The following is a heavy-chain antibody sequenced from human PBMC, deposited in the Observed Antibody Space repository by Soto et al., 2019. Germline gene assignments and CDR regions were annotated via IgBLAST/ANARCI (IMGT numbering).Heavy chain of an antibody. CDR3: VKDESINWYSGHFRH. D-gene: IGHD6-13*01. J-gene: IGHJ1*01. Sequence: PGCSLRLSCAASGFTVDDYAMDWVRQVPGKGLEWVSGINWNSGSIGYGDSVKGRFAISRDNAKNSLHLQMNSLSAEDTAFYYCVKDESINWYSGHFRHWGQGTLVTVSS. V-gene: IGHV3-9*01. CDR1: GFTVDDYA. CDR2: INWNSGSI.